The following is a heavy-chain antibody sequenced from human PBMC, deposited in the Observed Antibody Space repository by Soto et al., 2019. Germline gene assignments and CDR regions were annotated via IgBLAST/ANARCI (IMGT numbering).Heavy chain of an antibody. CDR2: ISAYNGNT. Sequence: ASVKVSCKASGYTFTSNYVHWVRQAPGQGLEWMGWISAYNGNTKYAQKFQGRVTMTTDTSTSTAYMELRSLRSDDTAVYYCARGVGSGSYYNQYNWFDPWGQGTLVTVSS. D-gene: IGHD3-10*01. V-gene: IGHV1-18*04. CDR3: ARGVGSGSYYNQYNWFDP. CDR1: GYTFTSNY. J-gene: IGHJ5*02.